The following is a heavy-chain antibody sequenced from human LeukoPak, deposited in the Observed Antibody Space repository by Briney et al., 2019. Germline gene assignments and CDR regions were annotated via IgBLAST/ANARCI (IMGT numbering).Heavy chain of an antibody. V-gene: IGHV1-2*02. J-gene: IGHJ4*02. CDR2: IYPNSGGT. Sequence: ASVSVSCKASGYTFSGYFMHWVRQAPGQGLEWMGWIYPNSGGTKYAQKFQGRVTMTRDTSISTIYMGLSSLRSDDTAVYFCARFSGSSNFYFWGQGALVTVPS. CDR1: GYTFSGYF. D-gene: IGHD1-26*01. CDR3: ARFSGSSNFYF.